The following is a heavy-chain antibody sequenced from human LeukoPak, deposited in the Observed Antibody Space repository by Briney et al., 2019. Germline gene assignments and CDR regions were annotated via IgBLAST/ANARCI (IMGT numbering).Heavy chain of an antibody. V-gene: IGHV3-53*01. D-gene: IGHD3-22*01. CDR1: GFTVSSNY. CDR2: IYSGGST. CDR3: ARETYYYDSSGYGSAFDI. J-gene: IGHJ3*02. Sequence: PGGSLRLSCAASGFTVSSNYMSWVRQAPGKGLEWVSVIYSGGSTYYADSAKGRFTISRDNSKNTLYLQMNSLRAEDTAVYYCARETYYYDSSGYGSAFDIWGQGTMVTVSS.